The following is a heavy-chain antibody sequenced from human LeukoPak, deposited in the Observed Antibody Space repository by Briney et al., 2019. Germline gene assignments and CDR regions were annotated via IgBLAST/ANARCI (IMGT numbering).Heavy chain of an antibody. CDR3: ARGDYGGNSGFDY. V-gene: IGHV4-39*07. Sequence: SETLSLTCTVSGDSISSSSYYWGWIRQPPGKGLEWIGSIYYSGSTYYNPSLKSRVTISVDTSKNQFSLKLSSTTAADTAVYYCARGDYGGNSGFDYWGQGTLVTVSS. CDR2: IYYSGST. D-gene: IGHD4-23*01. J-gene: IGHJ4*02. CDR1: GDSISSSSYY.